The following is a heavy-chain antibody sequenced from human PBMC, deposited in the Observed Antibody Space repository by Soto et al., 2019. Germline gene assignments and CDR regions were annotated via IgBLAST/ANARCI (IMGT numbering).Heavy chain of an antibody. D-gene: IGHD2-2*01. CDR1: GGTFSSYA. Sequence: AVKVSCKASGGTFSSYAISWERQAPGQGLEWMGGIIPIFGTANYAQKFQGRVTITADESTSTAYMELSSLRSEDTAVYYCARAGIVVGPAAMENYGMDVWGQGTTVP. J-gene: IGHJ6*02. CDR2: IIPIFGTA. CDR3: ARAGIVVGPAAMENYGMDV. V-gene: IGHV1-69*13.